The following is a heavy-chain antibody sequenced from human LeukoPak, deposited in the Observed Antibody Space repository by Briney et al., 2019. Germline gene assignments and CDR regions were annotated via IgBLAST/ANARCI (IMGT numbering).Heavy chain of an antibody. V-gene: IGHV1-3*01. D-gene: IGHD2-21*02. J-gene: IGHJ6*02. CDR3: ARDHIVVVTANHYYYYGMDV. Sequence: GASVKVSCKASGYTFTSYAMHWVRQAPGQRLEWMGWINAGNGNTKYSQKFQGRVTITRDTSASTAYMELSSLRPEDTAVYYCARDHIVVVTANHYYYYGMDVWGQGTTVTVSS. CDR1: GYTFTSYA. CDR2: INAGNGNT.